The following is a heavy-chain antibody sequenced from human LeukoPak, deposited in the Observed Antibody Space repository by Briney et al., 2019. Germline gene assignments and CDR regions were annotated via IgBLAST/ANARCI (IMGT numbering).Heavy chain of an antibody. J-gene: IGHJ5*02. CDR1: GGSFSGYY. CDR3: ARRGRSTVTTWGWFDP. CDR2: INHSGST. D-gene: IGHD4-17*01. V-gene: IGHV4-34*01. Sequence: SETLSLTCAVYGGSFSGYYWSWIRQPPGKGLEWIGEINHSGSTNYNPSLKSRVTISVDTSKNQFSLKLSSVTAADTAVYYCARRGRSTVTTWGWFDPWGQGTLVTVSS.